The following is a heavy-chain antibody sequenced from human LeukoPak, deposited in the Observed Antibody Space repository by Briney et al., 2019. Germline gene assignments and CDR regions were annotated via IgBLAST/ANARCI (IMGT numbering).Heavy chain of an antibody. V-gene: IGHV4-34*01. CDR2: INHSGRT. Sequence: PSETLSLTCAVYGGSFSGYYWSWVRQPPGKGLEWIGEINHSGRTNYNPSLTSRGTISVDKSKNQFSLKLSSVTAADTAVYYCASQNCSSTSCYPQNWFDLWGQGTLVTVSS. J-gene: IGHJ5*02. CDR3: ASQNCSSTSCYPQNWFDL. CDR1: GGSFSGYY. D-gene: IGHD2-2*01.